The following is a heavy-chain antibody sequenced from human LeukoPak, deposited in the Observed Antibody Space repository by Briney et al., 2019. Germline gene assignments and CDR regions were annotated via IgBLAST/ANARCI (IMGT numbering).Heavy chain of an antibody. CDR1: GFPFNVQT. Sequence: GGSLRLSCAASGFPFNVQTMSWLRQAPGKGLDWVASMKEDGTGVYYVDSVKGRFTISRDNPKNSLYLQMNNLRAEDTAMYYCAKGGATRGRFENWGQGTLVTVSS. D-gene: IGHD1-26*01. J-gene: IGHJ4*02. V-gene: IGHV3-7*01. CDR2: MKEDGTGV. CDR3: AKGGATRGRFEN.